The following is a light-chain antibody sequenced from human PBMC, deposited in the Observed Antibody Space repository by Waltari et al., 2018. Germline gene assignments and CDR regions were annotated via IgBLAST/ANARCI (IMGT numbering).Light chain of an antibody. CDR2: DSS. CDR3: QQRSNWLPELT. V-gene: IGKV3-11*01. Sequence: EIVLTQSPATLSLSPGERATLSCRASQRVSRYLAWYQQKPGQAPRLLIYDSSNLATGIPARFSGSGSGTDFTLTISSLEPEVFAVYYCQQRSNWLPELTFGGGTKVEIK. CDR1: QRVSRY. J-gene: IGKJ4*01.